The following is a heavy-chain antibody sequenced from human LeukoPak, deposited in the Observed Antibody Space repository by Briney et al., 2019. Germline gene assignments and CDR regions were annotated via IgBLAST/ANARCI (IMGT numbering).Heavy chain of an antibody. CDR3: ARGGRGYSFNY. D-gene: IGHD5-12*01. Sequence: GASVKVSCKASGYTFTSYGISWVRQAPGQGLEWMGWINPNSGGTNYAQKFQGRVTMTRDTSISTAYMELSRLRPDDTAVYYCARGGRGYSFNYWGQGTLVTVSS. CDR1: GYTFTSYG. J-gene: IGHJ4*02. V-gene: IGHV1-2*02. CDR2: INPNSGGT.